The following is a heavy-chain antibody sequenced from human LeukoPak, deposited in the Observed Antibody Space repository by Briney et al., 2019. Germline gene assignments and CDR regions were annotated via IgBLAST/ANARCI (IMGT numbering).Heavy chain of an antibody. D-gene: IGHD3-22*01. Sequence: GESLKISCKGSGYSFTSYWIGWVRQMPGKGLEWMGIIYPGDSDTRYSPSFQGQVTISADKSISTAYLQWSSLKASDTAVYYCARHPLYYYDSSGYYYFDYWGQGTLVTVSS. CDR1: GYSFTSYW. CDR2: IYPGDSDT. V-gene: IGHV5-51*01. J-gene: IGHJ4*02. CDR3: ARHPLYYYDSSGYYYFDY.